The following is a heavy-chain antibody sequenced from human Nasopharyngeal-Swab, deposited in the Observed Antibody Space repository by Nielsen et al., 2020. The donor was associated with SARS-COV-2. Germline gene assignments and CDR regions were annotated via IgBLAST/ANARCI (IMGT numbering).Heavy chain of an antibody. Sequence: SGPTLVKPTQTLTLTCSFSGFSLTTSGMCVTWIRQPPGKALEWLGYIDWDSDTYYSTTLKTRLTISKDTSKNLVVLRMTNMEPVDTGTCYCARELPLTGMDVWGQGTTVTVSS. CDR1: GFSLTTSGMC. CDR3: ARELPLTGMDV. J-gene: IGHJ6*02. V-gene: IGHV2-70*01. D-gene: IGHD1-7*01. CDR2: IDWDSDT.